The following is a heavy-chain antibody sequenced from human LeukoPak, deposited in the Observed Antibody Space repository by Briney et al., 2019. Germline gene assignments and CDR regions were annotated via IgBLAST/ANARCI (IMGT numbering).Heavy chain of an antibody. V-gene: IGHV1-58*01. CDR1: GFTFTSSA. J-gene: IGHJ4*02. CDR2: IVVGSGNT. CDR3: AALYSSGWRLGY. Sequence: SVKVSCKASGFTFTSSAVQWVRQARGQRLEWIGWIVVGSGNTNYAQKFQERDTITRDMSTSTAYMELSSLRSEDTAVYYCAALYSSGWRLGYWGQGTLVTVSS. D-gene: IGHD6-19*01.